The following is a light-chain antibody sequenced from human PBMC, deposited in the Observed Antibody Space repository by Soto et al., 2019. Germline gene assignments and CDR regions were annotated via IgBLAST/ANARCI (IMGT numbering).Light chain of an antibody. CDR1: TGAVTIDHQ. J-gene: IGLJ3*02. Sequence: QAVVTQEPSLTVSPGGTVTLTCASSTGAVTIDHQPHWLQQKPGQAPRALIYSAYNKHSWTPARFSGSLLGGKAALTLSGVQPEDEAEYYCLLFYGGIQRVFGGGTKLTVL. CDR2: SAY. CDR3: LLFYGGIQRV. V-gene: IGLV7-43*01.